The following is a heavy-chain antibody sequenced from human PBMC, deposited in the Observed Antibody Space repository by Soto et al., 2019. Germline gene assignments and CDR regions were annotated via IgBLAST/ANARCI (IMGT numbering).Heavy chain of an antibody. CDR2: ISYDGSNK. J-gene: IGHJ5*02. D-gene: IGHD2-15*01. CDR1: GFTFSSYA. CDR3: ARGPRYCGSGGSCYWFDP. Sequence: QVQLVESGGGVVQPGRSLRLSCAASGFTFSSYAMHWVRQAPGKGLEWVAVISYDGSNKYYADSVKGRFTISRDNSKNTXXLQMNSLRAEDTAVYYCARGPRYCGSGGSCYWFDPWGQGTLVTVSS. V-gene: IGHV3-30-3*01.